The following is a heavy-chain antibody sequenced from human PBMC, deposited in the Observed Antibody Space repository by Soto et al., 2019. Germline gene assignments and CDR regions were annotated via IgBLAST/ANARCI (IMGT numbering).Heavy chain of an antibody. V-gene: IGHV1-3*01. Sequence: ASVKVSCKASGYTFTIYGIHWLRQAPGQSLEWMGWINAGNGHTKYSQNFQGRVTITRDTFASTAYMELSSLGYEDTAVYYCARVAFWSEDNWFDPWGQGTQVTAPQ. D-gene: IGHD3-3*01. CDR2: INAGNGHT. CDR1: GYTFTIYG. J-gene: IGHJ5*02. CDR3: ARVAFWSEDNWFDP.